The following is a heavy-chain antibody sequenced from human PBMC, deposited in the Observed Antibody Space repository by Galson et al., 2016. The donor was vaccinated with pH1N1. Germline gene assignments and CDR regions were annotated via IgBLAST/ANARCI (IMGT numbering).Heavy chain of an antibody. Sequence: TLSLTCVVSGGPISSGAYYWTWIRQPPGKGLEWVGDISHSGSTSHNPSPKSRLTLSVDTSSNHFSLKLNSVTAADTAVHYCARGYREKLGTGTHYYHSMDCLGPGTTVTVSS. CDR1: GGPISSGAYY. V-gene: IGHV4-31*11. D-gene: IGHD3/OR15-3a*01. CDR3: ARGYREKLGTGTHYYHSMDC. CDR2: ISHSGST. J-gene: IGHJ6*03.